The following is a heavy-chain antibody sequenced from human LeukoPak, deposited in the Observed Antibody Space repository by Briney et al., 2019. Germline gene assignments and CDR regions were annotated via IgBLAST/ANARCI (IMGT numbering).Heavy chain of an antibody. D-gene: IGHD3-9*01. V-gene: IGHV1-69*13. Sequence: SVKVSCKASGSTFNSYAINWVRQAPGQGVELIGGIIPIFGTANYAQKFQGRVTITADESTSTAYMELSSLRSEDTAVYYCARGVRELRYFDWLFNWGQGTLVTVSS. CDR2: IIPIFGTA. CDR3: ARGVRELRYFDWLFN. J-gene: IGHJ4*02. CDR1: GSTFNSYA.